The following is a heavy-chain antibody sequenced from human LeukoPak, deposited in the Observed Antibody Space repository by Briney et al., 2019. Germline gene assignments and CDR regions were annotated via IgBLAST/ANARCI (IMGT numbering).Heavy chain of an antibody. CDR3: ARQSGDYDYVWGSYRYTDYFDY. D-gene: IGHD3-16*02. J-gene: IGHJ4*02. CDR1: GGSISSGRYY. CDR2: IYTSGST. V-gene: IGHV4-61*02. Sequence: SQTLSLTCTVSGGSISSGRYYWSWLRQPAGKGLEWIGRIYTSGSTNYNPSLKSRVTISVDTSKNQFSLKLSSVTAADTAVYYCARQSGDYDYVWGSYRYTDYFDYWGQGTLVTVSS.